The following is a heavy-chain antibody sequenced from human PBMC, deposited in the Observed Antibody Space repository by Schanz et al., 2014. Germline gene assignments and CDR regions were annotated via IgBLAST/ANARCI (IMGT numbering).Heavy chain of an antibody. CDR3: TERVLT. D-gene: IGHD3-9*01. Sequence: QVQLVQSGSELKKPGASVKVSCKASGYTFAMYDMNWVRQAPGQGLEWMGRIIPKFATLNYAQRFQGRITITADTSTSTIYMELSSLTSDDTAVYYCTERVLTWGQGTLVTVSS. CDR2: IIPKFATL. CDR1: GYTFAMYD. J-gene: IGHJ5*02. V-gene: IGHV1-69*06.